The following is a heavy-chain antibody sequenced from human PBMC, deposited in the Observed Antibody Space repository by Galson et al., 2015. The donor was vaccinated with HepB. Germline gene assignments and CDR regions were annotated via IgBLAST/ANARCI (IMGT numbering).Heavy chain of an antibody. V-gene: IGHV1-18*01. D-gene: IGHD3-9*01. CDR3: ARDVDWALDY. Sequence: SVKVSCKAPGYTFNKYGISWVRQAPGQGLEWMGWISTKRGNTKHAQNFQGRVTMTTETSTNTAYMELRSLRSADTAVYYCARDVDWALDYCGQGTLVTVSS. CDR1: GYTFNKYG. J-gene: IGHJ4*02. CDR2: ISTKRGNT.